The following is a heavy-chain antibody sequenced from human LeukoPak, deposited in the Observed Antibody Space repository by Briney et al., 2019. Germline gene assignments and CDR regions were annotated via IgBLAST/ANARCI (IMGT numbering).Heavy chain of an antibody. V-gene: IGHV3-23*01. J-gene: IGHJ4*02. CDR3: ANSRGYSYGGDY. CDR1: GFTFSSYA. D-gene: IGHD5-18*01. Sequence: GGSLRLSCAASGFTFSSYAMSWVRQAPGKGLEWVSAISGSGGSTYYADSVKGRFTISRDNSKNTLYLQMNSLRAEDTAVYYCANSRGYSYGGDYWGQGTLVTVSS. CDR2: ISGSGGST.